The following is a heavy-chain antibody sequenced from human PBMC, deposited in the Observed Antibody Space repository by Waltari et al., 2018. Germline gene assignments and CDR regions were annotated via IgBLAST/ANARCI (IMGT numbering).Heavy chain of an antibody. Sequence: QVQLVESGGGVVQPGGSRRRSCAASGFTSSSHGMPWVRQAPGKGLEWVAFIRYDGSNKYYADSVKGRFTIYRDNSKNTLYLQMNSLRAEDTAVYYCADGSEGAYWGQGTLVTVSS. CDR1: GFTSSSHG. CDR2: IRYDGSNK. D-gene: IGHD3-16*01. J-gene: IGHJ4*02. V-gene: IGHV3-30*02. CDR3: ADGSEGAY.